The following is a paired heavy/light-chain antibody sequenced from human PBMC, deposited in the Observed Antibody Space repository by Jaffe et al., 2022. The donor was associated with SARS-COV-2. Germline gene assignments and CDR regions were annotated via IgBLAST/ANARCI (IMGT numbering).Heavy chain of an antibody. CDR1: GDSISSGRYY. CDR3: AVGLGDFGNWFDP. V-gene: IGHV4-61*02. Sequence: QVQLQESGPGLVKPSQTLSLTCTVSGDSISSGRYYWSWIRQPAGKGLERIGRIHTSGSTTYNPSLKSRVTISVDTSKNQFCLKVNSVTAADTAVYYCAVGLGDFGNWFDPWGQGTLVTVSS. J-gene: IGHJ5*02. D-gene: IGHD3-16*01. CDR2: IHTSGST.
Light chain of an antibody. V-gene: IGLV2-11*01. J-gene: IGLJ2*01. Sequence: QSALTQPRSVSGSPGQSVTLSCTGTSSDVGNYNYVSWYQLHPGKAPKLLIYDVTKRPSGVPDRFSGSKSGNTASLTISGLQAEDEADYYCCSYAGNFHVVFGGGTKLTVL. CDR2: DVT. CDR1: SSDVGNYNY. CDR3: CSYAGNFHVV.